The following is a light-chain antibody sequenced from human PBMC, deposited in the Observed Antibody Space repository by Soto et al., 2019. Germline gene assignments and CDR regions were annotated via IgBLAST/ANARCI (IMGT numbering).Light chain of an antibody. CDR1: SSDIGGYDF. CDR3: TSYASSSTHVV. J-gene: IGLJ2*01. CDR2: DVN. Sequence: QSALTQPASVSGSPGQSITLSCTGTSSDIGGYDFVSWYPRYPGKAPKLIIYDVNNRPSGVSNRFSGSKSGNTASLTISGLQAEDEADYYCTSYASSSTHVVFGGGTKLTVL. V-gene: IGLV2-14*01.